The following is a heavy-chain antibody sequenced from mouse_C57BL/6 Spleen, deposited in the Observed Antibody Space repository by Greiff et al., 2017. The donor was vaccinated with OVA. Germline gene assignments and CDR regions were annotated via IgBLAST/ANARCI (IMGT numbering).Heavy chain of an antibody. D-gene: IGHD4-1*01. J-gene: IGHJ1*03. Sequence: EVKLVESGGGLVKPGGSLKLSCAASGFTFSDYGMHWVRQAPEKGLEWVAYISSGSSTIYYADTVKGRFTISRDNAKNTLFLQMTSLRSEDTAMYYCARGQTGRSWYVDVWGTGTTVTVSS. CDR3: ARGQTGRSWYVDV. V-gene: IGHV5-17*01. CDR1: GFTFSDYG. CDR2: ISSGSSTI.